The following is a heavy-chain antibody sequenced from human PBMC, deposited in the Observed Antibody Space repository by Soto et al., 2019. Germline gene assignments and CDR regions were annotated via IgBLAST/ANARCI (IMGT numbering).Heavy chain of an antibody. CDR1: GGSVSSGSYY. Sequence: SETLSLTCTVSGGSVSSGSYYWSWIRQPPGKGLEWIGYIYYSGSTNYNPSLKSRVTISVDTSKNQFSLKLSSVTAADTAVYYWARAPIVPTYGMDVWGQGTTVTVSS. D-gene: IGHD2-2*01. CDR2: IYYSGST. J-gene: IGHJ6*02. V-gene: IGHV4-61*01. CDR3: ARAPIVPTYGMDV.